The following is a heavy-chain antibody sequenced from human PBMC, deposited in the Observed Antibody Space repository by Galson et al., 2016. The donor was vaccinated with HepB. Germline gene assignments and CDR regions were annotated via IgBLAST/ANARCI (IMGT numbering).Heavy chain of an antibody. J-gene: IGHJ5*02. Sequence: SLRLSCAASTFTVNSNHMSWVRQAPGKGLEWVSIIYRGGGTNYPESVKGRFTISRDNAKNTVYLQMNSLTAEDTAVYYCARGFESQVGWFDPWGQGTMVTVSS. D-gene: IGHD1-26*01. CDR2: IYRGGGT. CDR1: TFTVNSNH. CDR3: ARGFESQVGWFDP. V-gene: IGHV3-66*01.